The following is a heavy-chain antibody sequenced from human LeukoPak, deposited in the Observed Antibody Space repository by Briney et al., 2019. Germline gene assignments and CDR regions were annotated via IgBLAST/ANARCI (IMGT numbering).Heavy chain of an antibody. Sequence: PGGSLRLSCAASGFTFSSYSMNWVRQAPGKGLEWVSYISSTSLTIYYADSVKGRFTISRDNAKNSLYLQMNSLRAEDTAVYYCARDPPSFQYWGQGTLVTVSA. CDR3: ARDPPSFQY. CDR1: GFTFSSYS. J-gene: IGHJ1*01. CDR2: ISSTSLTI. V-gene: IGHV3-48*04.